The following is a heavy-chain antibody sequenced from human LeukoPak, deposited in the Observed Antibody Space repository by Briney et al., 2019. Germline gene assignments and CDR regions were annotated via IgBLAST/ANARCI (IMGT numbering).Heavy chain of an antibody. Sequence: SQTLSLTCTVSGGSISSGGYYWSWIRQHLGKGLEWIGYIYYSGSTYYNPSLKSRVTISVDTSKNQFSLKLSSVAAADTAVYYCARDDSSSWYANWFDPWGQGTLVTVSS. D-gene: IGHD6-13*01. CDR2: IYYSGST. J-gene: IGHJ5*02. CDR1: GGSISSGGYY. CDR3: ARDDSSSWYANWFDP. V-gene: IGHV4-31*03.